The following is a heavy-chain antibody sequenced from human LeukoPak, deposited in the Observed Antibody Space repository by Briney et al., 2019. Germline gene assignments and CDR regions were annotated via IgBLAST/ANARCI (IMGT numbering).Heavy chain of an antibody. Sequence: SETLSLTCTVSGGSISSGSYYWSWIRQPAGKGLKWIGRIYTSGSTNYNPSLESRVTISVDTSKNQFSLKPSSVTASDTAVYYCAGLLGYCSGTSCYRGFDYWGQGTLVTVSS. J-gene: IGHJ4*02. D-gene: IGHD2-2*02. CDR2: IYTSGST. CDR3: AGLLGYCSGTSCYRGFDY. CDR1: GGSISSGSYY. V-gene: IGHV4-61*02.